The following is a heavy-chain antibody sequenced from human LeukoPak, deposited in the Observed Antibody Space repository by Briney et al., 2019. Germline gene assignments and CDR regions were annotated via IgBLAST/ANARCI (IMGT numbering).Heavy chain of an antibody. CDR2: ISSSSSYI. V-gene: IGHV3-21*01. CDR3: ARTTVDDFWSGQFPTTFDP. D-gene: IGHD3-3*01. J-gene: IGHJ5*02. CDR1: GFTFSSYS. Sequence: KTGGSLRLSCAASGFTFSSYSMNWVRQAPGKGLEWVSSISSSSSYIYYADSVKGRFTISRDNAKNSLYLQMNSLRAEDTAVYYCARTTVDDFWSGQFPTTFDPWGQGTLVTVSS.